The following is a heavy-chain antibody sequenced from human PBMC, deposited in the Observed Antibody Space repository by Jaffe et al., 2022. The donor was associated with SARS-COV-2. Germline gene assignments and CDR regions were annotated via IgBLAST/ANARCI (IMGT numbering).Heavy chain of an antibody. CDR3: ARPVVAGANIYYWYYYMDV. D-gene: IGHD2-2*01. CDR1: GFTFSSFA. Sequence: QVQLVESGGGVVQPGRSLRLSCAASGFTFSSFAMHWVRQAPGKGLEWLTVISYDGSNEYYADSVKGRFTISRDNSKNTLYLQMNSLRADDTAVYYCARPVVAGANIYYWYYYMDVWGKGTTVTVSS. V-gene: IGHV3-30*04. J-gene: IGHJ6*03. CDR2: ISYDGSNE.